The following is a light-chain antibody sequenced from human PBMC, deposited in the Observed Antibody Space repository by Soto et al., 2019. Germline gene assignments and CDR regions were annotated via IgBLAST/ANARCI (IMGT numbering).Light chain of an antibody. CDR1: SGDVGYYNY. Sequence: QSALTQPRSVSGSPGQSVTISCTGTSGDVGYYNYVSWYQQHPGKAPKVMIYDVSERPSGVPDRFSGSKSDNTASLTISGLQAEDEADYYCCSYAGSPRYVFGTGTKVTVL. CDR3: CSYAGSPRYV. J-gene: IGLJ1*01. CDR2: DVS. V-gene: IGLV2-11*01.